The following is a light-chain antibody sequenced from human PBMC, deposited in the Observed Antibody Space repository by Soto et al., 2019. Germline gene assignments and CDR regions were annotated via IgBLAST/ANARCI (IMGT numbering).Light chain of an antibody. CDR3: QSYDSSLSGWV. J-gene: IGLJ3*02. Sequence: QSVLTQPPSMSGAPGQRVTISCTGSSSNIGAGYDVHWYQQLPGTAPKLLIYGNSNRPSGVPDRFSGSKSGTSASLAITGLQAENEADYYCQSYDSSLSGWVFGGGTKVTVL. CDR1: SSNIGAGYD. CDR2: GNS. V-gene: IGLV1-40*01.